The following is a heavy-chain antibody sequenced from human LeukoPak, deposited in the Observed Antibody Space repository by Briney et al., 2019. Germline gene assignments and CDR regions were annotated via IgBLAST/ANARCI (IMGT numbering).Heavy chain of an antibody. J-gene: IGHJ4*02. D-gene: IGHD6-13*01. Sequence: PSETLSLTCTVSGGSISSYYWSWIRQPPGKGLEWIGYIYYSGSTNYNPSLKSRVTISVDTSKNQFSLKLNSVTAADTAVYYCARGRGYSSSWYDYWGQGTLVTVSS. V-gene: IGHV4-59*12. CDR3: ARGRGYSSSWYDY. CDR1: GGSISSYY. CDR2: IYYSGST.